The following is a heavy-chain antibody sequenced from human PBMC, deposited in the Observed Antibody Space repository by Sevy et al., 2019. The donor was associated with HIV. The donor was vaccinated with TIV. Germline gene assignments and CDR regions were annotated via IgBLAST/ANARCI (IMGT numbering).Heavy chain of an antibody. V-gene: IGHV1-69*06. CDR1: GGTFSSYA. Sequence: ASVKVSCKASGGTFSSYAISWVRQAPGQGLEWMGGIIPIFGTANYAQKFQGRVTITADKSTSTAYMELSSLRSEDTAVYYCARTSYSGYDSNYYYYYMDVWGKRTTVTVSS. CDR2: IIPIFGTA. J-gene: IGHJ6*03. D-gene: IGHD5-12*01. CDR3: ARTSYSGYDSNYYYYYMDV.